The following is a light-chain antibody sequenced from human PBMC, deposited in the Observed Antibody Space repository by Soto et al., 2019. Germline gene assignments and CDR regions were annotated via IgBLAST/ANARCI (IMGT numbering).Light chain of an antibody. J-gene: IGLJ3*02. V-gene: IGLV1-40*01. Sequence: QSVLTLPPSVSGAPGQRVTISCTGSSSNIGAGYDVHWYQQLPGTAPKLLIYGNSNRPSGVPDRFSGSKSGTSASLAITGLQAEDEADYYCQSYDSSLSGWLFGGGTKLTVL. CDR3: QSYDSSLSGWL. CDR2: GNS. CDR1: SSNIGAGYD.